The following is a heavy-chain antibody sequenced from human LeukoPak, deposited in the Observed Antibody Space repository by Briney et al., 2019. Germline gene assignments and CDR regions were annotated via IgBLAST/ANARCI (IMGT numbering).Heavy chain of an antibody. J-gene: IGHJ4*02. D-gene: IGHD5-12*01. CDR1: GFTLSSYD. V-gene: IGHV3-23*01. Sequence: GGSLRLSCAASGFTLSSYDMSWVRQAPGKGLEWVAATSGSGVNSYYADSVRGRFTISRDNSQNTLYLKMDSLRAEDTALYYCAKEYSGYDFDYWGQGTLVTVSS. CDR3: AKEYSGYDFDY. CDR2: TSGSGVNS.